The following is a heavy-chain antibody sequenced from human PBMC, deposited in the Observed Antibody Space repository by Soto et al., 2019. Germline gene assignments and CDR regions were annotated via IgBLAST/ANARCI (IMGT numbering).Heavy chain of an antibody. J-gene: IGHJ5*01. CDR3: ARVAGAVVPSPVRTVPMVRGVFAS. CDR1: GGSISSGGSS. V-gene: IGHV4-30-2*01. D-gene: IGHD3-10*01. Sequence: QLQLQESGSGLVKPSQTLSLTCAVSGGSISSGGSSWSWIRQPPGKSLEWIGYIYHSGSTYYNPSLRGRVPISVDGSRNQVSLKLTSVTAADTAVYYCARVAGAVVPSPVRTVPMVRGVFASWGHGTLVTVSP. CDR2: IYHSGST.